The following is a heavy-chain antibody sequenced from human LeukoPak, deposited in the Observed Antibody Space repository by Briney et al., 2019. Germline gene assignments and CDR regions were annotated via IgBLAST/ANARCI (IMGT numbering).Heavy chain of an antibody. V-gene: IGHV3-30*04. Sequence: PGGSLRLSCAASGFTFSSYAMHWVRQAPGKGLEWVAVISYDGSNKYYADSVKGRFTISRDNSKNTLYLQMNSLRAEDTAVYYCARDRGGDFWSGYYTGHFDHWGQGTLVTVSS. J-gene: IGHJ4*02. D-gene: IGHD3-3*01. CDR1: GFTFSSYA. CDR3: ARDRGGDFWSGYYTGHFDH. CDR2: ISYDGSNK.